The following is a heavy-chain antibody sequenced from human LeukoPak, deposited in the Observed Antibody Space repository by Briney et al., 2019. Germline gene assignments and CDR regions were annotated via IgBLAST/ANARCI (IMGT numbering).Heavy chain of an antibody. J-gene: IGHJ4*02. Sequence: GGSLRLSCAASGFTFSKFGMHWVRQTPGKGLEWVALVWNDGSKNYYADSVKGRFTISRDNAKNTLYLQMNSLRVEDTAVYYCAREGRVSGYDFDCWGQGTLVTVSS. CDR3: AREGRVSGYDFDC. V-gene: IGHV3-33*01. D-gene: IGHD5-12*01. CDR2: VWNDGSKN. CDR1: GFTFSKFG.